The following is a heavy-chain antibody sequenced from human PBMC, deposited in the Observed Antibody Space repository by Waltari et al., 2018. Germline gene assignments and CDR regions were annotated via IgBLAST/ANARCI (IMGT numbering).Heavy chain of an antibody. CDR1: GFTFSSYF. CDR3: ARYVRPIYYMDV. D-gene: IGHD3-10*02. CDR2: IKQDGSEK. Sequence: EVQLVESGGGLVQPGGSMRLSCVASGFTFSSYFRGWLRQAPGKGLEWVANIKQDGSEKYYVDSVKGRFTISRDNAENSLSLQMNSLRAEDTAVYYCARYVRPIYYMDVWGKGTTVTVSS. V-gene: IGHV3-7*04. J-gene: IGHJ6*03.